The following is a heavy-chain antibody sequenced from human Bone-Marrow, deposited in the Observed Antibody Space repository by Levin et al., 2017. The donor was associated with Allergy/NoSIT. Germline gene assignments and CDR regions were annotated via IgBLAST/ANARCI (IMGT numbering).Heavy chain of an antibody. CDR3: ARDGRGVSSLFHWFGP. J-gene: IGHJ5*02. Sequence: GESLKISCAASGFTFNSYFMTWVRQAPGKGLEWVADIKDDGSEKFYLDSVKGRFTISRDNAKKSLYLQMNNLRAEDTAIYYCARDGRGVSSLFHWFGPWGQGTLVTVSS. CDR1: GFTFNSYF. D-gene: IGHD3-16*02. CDR2: IKDDGSEK. V-gene: IGHV3-7*01.